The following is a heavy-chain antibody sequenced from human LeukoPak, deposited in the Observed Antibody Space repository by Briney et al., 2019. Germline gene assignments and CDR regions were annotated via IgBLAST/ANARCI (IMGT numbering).Heavy chain of an antibody. CDR1: GGSISSYY. D-gene: IGHD3-22*01. CDR2: IYTSGST. CDR3: ARGDYYDSSGYYY. J-gene: IGHJ4*02. V-gene: IGHV4-4*07. Sequence: PSETLSLICTVSGGSISSYYWSWIRQPAGKGLEWIGRIYTSGSTNYNPSLKGRVTMSVDTSKNQFSLKLSSVTAADTAVYYCARGDYYDSSGYYYWGQGTLVTVSS.